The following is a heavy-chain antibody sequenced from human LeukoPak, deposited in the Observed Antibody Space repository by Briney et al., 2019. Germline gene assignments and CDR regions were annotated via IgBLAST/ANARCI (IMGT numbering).Heavy chain of an antibody. V-gene: IGHV3-74*01. Sequence: GGSLRLSCAASGFTFNIYWMHWVRRAPGKGLVWVSQINTDGSVTTYADSVKGRFTISRDNAKNTLYLQMNSLRAEDTAVYYCARWTYASDGSGYWGQGTLVTVSS. D-gene: IGHD3-16*01. CDR3: ARWTYASDGSGY. J-gene: IGHJ4*02. CDR1: GFTFNIYW. CDR2: INTDGSVT.